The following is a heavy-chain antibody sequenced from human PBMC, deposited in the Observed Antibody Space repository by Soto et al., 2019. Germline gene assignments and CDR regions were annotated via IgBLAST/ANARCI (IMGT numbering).Heavy chain of an antibody. D-gene: IGHD3-22*01. J-gene: IGHJ3*02. CDR3: AKDSGSSGSDAFDI. Sequence: GGSLRLSCAASGFTFDDYAMHWVRQAPGKGLEWVSGISWNSGSIGYADSVKGRFTISRDNAKNSLYLQMNSLRAEDTALYYCAKDSGSSGSDAFDIWGQGTMVTVS. V-gene: IGHV3-9*01. CDR1: GFTFDDYA. CDR2: ISWNSGSI.